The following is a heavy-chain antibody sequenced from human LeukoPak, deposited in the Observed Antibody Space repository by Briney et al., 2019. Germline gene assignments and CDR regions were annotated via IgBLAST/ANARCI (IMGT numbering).Heavy chain of an antibody. CDR2: IYYSGST. J-gene: IGHJ2*01. CDR1: GGSISSDY. Sequence: KPSETLSLTCTVSGGSISSDYWCWIRQPPRKGLEWIGYIYYSGSTNYNTSPQSRVAISVDTSKNQFSLKLSSVTAADTAVYYCAREKEDQFLWYFDLWGRGTLVTVSS. V-gene: IGHV4-59*01. D-gene: IGHD2-2*01. CDR3: AREKEDQFLWYFDL.